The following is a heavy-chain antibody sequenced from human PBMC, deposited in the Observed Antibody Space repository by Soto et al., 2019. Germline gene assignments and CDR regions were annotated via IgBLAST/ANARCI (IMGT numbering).Heavy chain of an antibody. V-gene: IGHV3-23*01. CDR2: ISGSGDST. Sequence: EVQLLESGGGLVQPGGSLRLSCAASGFTFNNYAMSWVRQAPGKGLEWVSSISGSGDSTYYADSVKGRFTISRDNSKNTLYLQMNSLRAEDTAVYYCAKRGREYDFVWGTFDYWGQGTLVTVSS. D-gene: IGHD3-16*01. CDR1: GFTFNNYA. J-gene: IGHJ4*02. CDR3: AKRGREYDFVWGTFDY.